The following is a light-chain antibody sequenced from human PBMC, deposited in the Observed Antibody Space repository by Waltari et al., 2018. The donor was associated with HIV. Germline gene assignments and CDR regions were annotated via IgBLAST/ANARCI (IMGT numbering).Light chain of an antibody. CDR1: QYINTY. CDR2: DAS. Sequence: DIQMTQSPSSLSASVGDRVTITCRSSQYINTYLNWYQQKPGTAPKALIYDASSLESGVPSRFSGSGLGTDFTLTISSLQPDDYATYFCQQTYTAPLTFGPGTKVDIK. V-gene: IGKV1-39*01. CDR3: QQTYTAPLT. J-gene: IGKJ3*01.